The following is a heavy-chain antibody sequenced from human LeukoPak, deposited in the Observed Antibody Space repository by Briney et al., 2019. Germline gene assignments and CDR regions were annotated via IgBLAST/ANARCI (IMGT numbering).Heavy chain of an antibody. V-gene: IGHV1-69*01. D-gene: IGHD5-12*01. CDR1: GGTFSSYT. CDR3: ARKRGYSGYDYGY. Sequence: RASVKVSSKASGGTFSSYTISWVRQAPGQGLEWMGGIIPIFGTANYAQKFQGRVTITADESTSAAYMERSSLRSEDTAVYYCARKRGYSGYDYGYWGQGTLVTVSS. CDR2: IIPIFGTA. J-gene: IGHJ4*02.